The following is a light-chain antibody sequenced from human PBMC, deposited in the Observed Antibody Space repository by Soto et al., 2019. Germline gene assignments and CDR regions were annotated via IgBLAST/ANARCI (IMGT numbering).Light chain of an antibody. V-gene: IGKV1-39*01. CDR2: TTS. J-gene: IGKJ4*01. Sequence: DIQLTQSPSSLSASVGDRVTITCRASQSINSHLNWYQKKPGKPPKLLIHTTSSLQSGVPSRFSGSGTGTDFTLTISSLQPEDFATYYCQQCDSTTQTFGGGTKVEL. CDR1: QSINSH. CDR3: QQCDSTTQT.